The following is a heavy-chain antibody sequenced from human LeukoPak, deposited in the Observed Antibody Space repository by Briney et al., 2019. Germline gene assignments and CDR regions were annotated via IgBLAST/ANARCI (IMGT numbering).Heavy chain of an antibody. CDR1: GFTVSKNF. CDR2: IYSDGST. Sequence: GGSLRLSCAASGFTVSKNFMSWVRQAPGKGLEWVSVIYSDGSTYFADSLKGRFTISRHNSKNTLYLQMNSLRAEDTAVYYCASYGGNSDFDYWGQGTLVTVSS. V-gene: IGHV3-53*01. J-gene: IGHJ4*02. CDR3: ASYGGNSDFDY. D-gene: IGHD4-23*01.